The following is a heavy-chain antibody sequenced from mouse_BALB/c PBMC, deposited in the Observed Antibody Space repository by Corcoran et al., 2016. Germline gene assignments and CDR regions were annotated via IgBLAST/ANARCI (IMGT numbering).Heavy chain of an antibody. J-gene: IGHJ1*01. CDR1: GFNIKDTY. CDR3: ANWDWYFDV. Sequence: EVQLKQSGAELVKPGTSVKLSCTASGFNIKDTYMHWVKQRPEPSLEWIGRIDPANGNTKYDPKFQGKATLSADTSSNPAYLQLSSLTSEDTAVYYCANWDWYFDVWGAGTTVTVSS. CDR2: IDPANGNT. V-gene: IGHV14-3*02. D-gene: IGHD4-1*01.